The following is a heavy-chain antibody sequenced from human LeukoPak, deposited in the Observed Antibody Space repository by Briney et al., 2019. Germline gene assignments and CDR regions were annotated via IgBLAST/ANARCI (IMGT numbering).Heavy chain of an antibody. J-gene: IGHJ4*02. Sequence: PSETLSLTCTVSGGSIRSYYWSWIRQPPGKGLEWIGDIYYSGSTNYNPSLKSRVTISVDTSKNQFSLRLSSVTAADTAVYYSARLASGSYGPLTPFDYWGQGTLVTVSS. CDR1: GGSIRSYY. CDR2: IYYSGST. D-gene: IGHD1-26*01. V-gene: IGHV4-59*08. CDR3: ARLASGSYGPLTPFDY.